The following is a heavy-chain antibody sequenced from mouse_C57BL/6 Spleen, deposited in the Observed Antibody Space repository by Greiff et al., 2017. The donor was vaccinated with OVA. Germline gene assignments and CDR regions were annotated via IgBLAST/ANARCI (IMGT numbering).Heavy chain of an antibody. CDR1: GYAFSSSW. J-gene: IGHJ1*03. CDR2: IYPGDGDT. Sequence: VQLQQSGPELVKPGASVKISCKASGYAFSSSWMNWVKQRPGKGLEWIGRIYPGDGDTNYNGKFKGKATLTADKSSSTAYMQLSSLTSEDSAVYFCARIYYYGSWYFDVWGTGTTVTVSS. V-gene: IGHV1-82*01. D-gene: IGHD1-1*01. CDR3: ARIYYYGSWYFDV.